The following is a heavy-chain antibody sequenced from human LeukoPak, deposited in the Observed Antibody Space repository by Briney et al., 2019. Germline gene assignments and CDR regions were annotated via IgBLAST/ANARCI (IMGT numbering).Heavy chain of an antibody. J-gene: IGHJ4*02. CDR3: ARAGPRGNSQFDY. CDR2: IWYDGSNK. CDR1: GFTFSSYG. V-gene: IGHV3-33*01. D-gene: IGHD2/OR15-2a*01. Sequence: PGGSLRLSCAASGFTFSSYGMHWVRQAPGKGLEWVALIWYDGSNKYYADSVKGRLTISRDNSKNTLYLQMNSLRAEDTAVYYCARAGPRGNSQFDYWGQGTLVTVSS.